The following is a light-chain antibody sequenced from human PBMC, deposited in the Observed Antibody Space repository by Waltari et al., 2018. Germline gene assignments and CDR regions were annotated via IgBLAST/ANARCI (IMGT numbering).Light chain of an antibody. CDR1: QSVSSN. CDR2: GAS. Sequence: EIVMTQSPATLSVSPGERATLSCRASQSVSSNLPWYQQKPGQAPRLLIFGASSRATGIPGRFSGSGSGTEFTLTISSLQSEDFAVYYCQQYNNWLITFGQGTRLEIK. CDR3: QQYNNWLIT. J-gene: IGKJ5*01. V-gene: IGKV3-15*01.